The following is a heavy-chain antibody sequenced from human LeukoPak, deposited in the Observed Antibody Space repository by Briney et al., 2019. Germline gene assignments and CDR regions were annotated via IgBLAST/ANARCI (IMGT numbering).Heavy chain of an antibody. CDR2: IYSGGST. D-gene: IGHD4-17*01. J-gene: IGHJ3*02. CDR1: GFTVSSNY. Sequence: GGSLRLSCAASGFTVSSNYMSWVRQAPGKGLEWVSVIYSGGSTYYADSVKGRFTISRDNSKNTLYLQMNSLRAEDTAVYYCARQCDYGDYVDAFDIWGQGTMVAVSS. V-gene: IGHV3-53*01. CDR3: ARQCDYGDYVDAFDI.